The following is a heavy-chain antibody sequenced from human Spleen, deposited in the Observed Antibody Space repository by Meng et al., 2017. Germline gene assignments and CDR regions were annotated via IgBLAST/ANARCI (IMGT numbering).Heavy chain of an antibody. CDR2: ISAYNGNT. Sequence: VQRVQVGAEVKKPGALVMVSCKASGNTFTSDGISWGRQAPGQGLEVMGWISAYNGNTNYAQKLQGRVTMTTDTSTSTAYMELRSLRSDDTAVYYCARGPTTMAHDFDYWGQGTLVTVSS. CDR3: ARGPTTMAHDFDY. V-gene: IGHV1-18*01. J-gene: IGHJ4*02. CDR1: GNTFTSDG. D-gene: IGHD4-11*01.